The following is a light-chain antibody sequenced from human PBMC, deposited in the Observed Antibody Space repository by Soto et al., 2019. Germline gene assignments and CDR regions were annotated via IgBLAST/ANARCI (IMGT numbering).Light chain of an antibody. CDR3: QSYDSSLSGDVV. J-gene: IGLJ2*01. V-gene: IGLV1-40*01. Sequence: QSALTQSPSVSGAPGQRVTISCTGSSSNIGAGYDVHWYQQLPGTAPKLLIYGNSNRPSGVPDRFSGSKSGTSASLAITGLQAEDEADYYCQSYDSSLSGDVVFGGGTQLTVL. CDR2: GNS. CDR1: SSNIGAGYD.